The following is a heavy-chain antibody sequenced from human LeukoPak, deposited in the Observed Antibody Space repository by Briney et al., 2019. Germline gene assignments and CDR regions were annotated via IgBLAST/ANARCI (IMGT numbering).Heavy chain of an antibody. CDR2: IYYSGST. CDR3: ASRSLFYDSSGYYW. Sequence: SETLSLTCTVSGGSFSSSSYYWGWIRQPPGKGLEWIGSIYYSGSTYHNPSLKSRVTISVDTSKNQFSLKMRSVTAADTAVYYCASRSLFYDSSGYYWWGQGTLVTVSS. CDR1: GGSFSSSSYY. D-gene: IGHD3-22*01. J-gene: IGHJ4*02. V-gene: IGHV4-39*01.